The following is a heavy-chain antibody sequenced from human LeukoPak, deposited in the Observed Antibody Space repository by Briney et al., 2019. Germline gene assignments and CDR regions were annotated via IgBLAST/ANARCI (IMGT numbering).Heavy chain of an antibody. CDR1: GSGFTVSSKY. V-gene: IGHV3-53*01. D-gene: IGHD6-13*01. CDR2: IYTGGST. CDR3: AREAVSAAGKNYYYYYYMDV. J-gene: IGHJ6*03. Sequence: PGGSLRLSCPASGSGFTVSSKYMSWVRQAPGKGLEWVSVIYTGGSTYYADSVKGRFTISRDNSKNTLYLQMNSLRAEDTAVYYCAREAVSAAGKNYYYYYYMDVWGKGTTVTVSS.